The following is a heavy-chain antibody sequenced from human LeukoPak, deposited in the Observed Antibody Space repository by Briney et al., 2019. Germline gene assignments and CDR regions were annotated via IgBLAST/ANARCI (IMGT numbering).Heavy chain of an antibody. V-gene: IGHV3-11*04. D-gene: IGHD2-21*01. Sequence: GESLRLSCAASGFTFSDYYMSWIRQAPGKGLEWVSYISSSGSTIYYADSVKGRFTISRDNAKNSLYLQMNSLRAEDTAVYYCTRGPYSPAYFDYWGQGTLITVSS. CDR2: ISSSGSTI. CDR1: GFTFSDYY. CDR3: TRGPYSPAYFDY. J-gene: IGHJ4*02.